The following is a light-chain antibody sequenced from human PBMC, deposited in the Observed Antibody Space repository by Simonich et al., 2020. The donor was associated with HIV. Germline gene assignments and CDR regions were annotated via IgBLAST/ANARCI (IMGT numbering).Light chain of an antibody. CDR2: CNS. CDR1: SSNIGAGYH. J-gene: IGLJ7*01. CDR3: QSYDSSVSGSV. Sequence: QSVLTQPPSVSGAPGQRVTISCTGSSSNIGAGYHVHWYQHLPGTAPKPLTVCNSNRPSGVPDRFSGSKSGTSASLAITGLQAEDEADYYCQSYDSSVSGSVFGGGTQLTVL. V-gene: IGLV1-40*01.